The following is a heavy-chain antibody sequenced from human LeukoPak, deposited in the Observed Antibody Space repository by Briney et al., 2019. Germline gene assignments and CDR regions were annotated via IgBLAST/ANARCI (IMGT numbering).Heavy chain of an antibody. Sequence: KASETLSLTCAVYGGSFSGYYRSWIRQPPGKGLEWIGEINHSGSTNYNPSLKSRVTISVDTSNNQFSLKLSSVTAADTAVYYCARRSSSSWQWLVPGLDYYGMDVWGQGTTVTVSS. CDR2: INHSGST. V-gene: IGHV4-34*01. CDR1: GGSFSGYY. D-gene: IGHD6-19*01. J-gene: IGHJ6*02. CDR3: ARRSSSSWQWLVPGLDYYGMDV.